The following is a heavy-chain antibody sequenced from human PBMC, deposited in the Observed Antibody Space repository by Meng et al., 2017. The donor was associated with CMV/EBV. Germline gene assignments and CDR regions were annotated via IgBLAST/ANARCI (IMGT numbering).Heavy chain of an antibody. CDR3: ARESMVRGED. CDR1: GGSFSGYY. Sequence: VPLQQGGAGLLKHSEPLALPCAVYGGSFSGYYWSWIRQPPGKGLEWIGEINHSGSTNYNPSLKSRVTISVDTSKNQFSLKLSSVTAADTAVYYCARESMVRGEDWGQGTLVTVSS. J-gene: IGHJ4*02. D-gene: IGHD3-10*01. V-gene: IGHV4-34*01. CDR2: INHSGST.